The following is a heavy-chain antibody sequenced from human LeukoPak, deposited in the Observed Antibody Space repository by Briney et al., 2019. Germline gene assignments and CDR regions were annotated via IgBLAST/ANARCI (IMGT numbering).Heavy chain of an antibody. CDR3: ARVGYCSSTSCNPSDY. D-gene: IGHD2-2*03. CDR2: IYYSGST. V-gene: IGHV4-39*07. CDR1: GGSISSSSYF. J-gene: IGHJ4*02. Sequence: SETLSLTCTVSGGSISSSSYFWGWIRQPPGTGLEWIGSIYYSGSTYYNPSLKSRVTISVDTSENQFSLKLSSVTAADTAVYYCARVGYCSSTSCNPSDYWGQGTLVTVSS.